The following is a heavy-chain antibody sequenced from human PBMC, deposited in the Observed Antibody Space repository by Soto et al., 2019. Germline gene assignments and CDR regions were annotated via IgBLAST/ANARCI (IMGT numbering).Heavy chain of an antibody. CDR2: ISWDGGST. J-gene: IGHJ3*02. Sequence: PVGSLRHSCAASGFTFDDYTMHWVRQAPGKGLEWVSLISWDGGSTYYADSVKGRFTISRDNSKNSLYLQMNSLRTEDTALYYCAKDIGRGYGAFDIWGQGTMVTVSS. CDR1: GFTFDDYT. D-gene: IGHD5-18*01. V-gene: IGHV3-43*01. CDR3: AKDIGRGYGAFDI.